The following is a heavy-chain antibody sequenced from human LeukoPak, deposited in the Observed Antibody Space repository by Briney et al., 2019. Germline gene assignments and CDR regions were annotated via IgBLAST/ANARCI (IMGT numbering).Heavy chain of an antibody. CDR3: ARVIIVGGTTHYYGMDV. CDR2: ISYDGSNK. CDR1: GFTFSNYA. D-gene: IGHD1-26*01. V-gene: IGHV3-30-3*01. J-gene: IGHJ6*02. Sequence: GGSLRLSCAASGFTFSNYAMHWVRQGPGKGLEWMAYISYDGSNKYYADSVKGRFTISRDNSKNTLYLQMNSLRAEDTAVYYCARVIIVGGTTHYYGMDVWGQGTTVTVSS.